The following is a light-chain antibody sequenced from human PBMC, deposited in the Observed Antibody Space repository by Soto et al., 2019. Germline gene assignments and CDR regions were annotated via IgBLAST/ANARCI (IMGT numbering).Light chain of an antibody. CDR2: GNS. Sequence: QSVLTQPPSVSGAPGQRVTISCTGSRSNIGAGYDVHWYQQLPGTAPKLLIYGNSNRPSGVPDRFSGSKSGTSASLAITGLQAEDEADYYCAVWDDSLSGMVFGGGTKLTVL. J-gene: IGLJ2*01. V-gene: IGLV1-40*01. CDR1: RSNIGAGYD. CDR3: AVWDDSLSGMV.